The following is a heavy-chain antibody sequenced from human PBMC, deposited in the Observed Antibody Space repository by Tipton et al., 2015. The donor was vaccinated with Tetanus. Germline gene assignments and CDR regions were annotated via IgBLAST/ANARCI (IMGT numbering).Heavy chain of an antibody. V-gene: IGHV4-34*01. CDR3: ARYNSYVYAMDV. CDR2: IDHSGST. D-gene: IGHD5-24*01. CDR1: GGSFSGYY. Sequence: TLSLTCAVFGGSFSGYYWNWIRQPPGKGLEWIGQIDHSGSTSYNPSLKSRVTISVDTSKNQFSLNLSSVTAADTAVYYCARYNSYVYAMDVWGQGTTVTVSS. J-gene: IGHJ6*02.